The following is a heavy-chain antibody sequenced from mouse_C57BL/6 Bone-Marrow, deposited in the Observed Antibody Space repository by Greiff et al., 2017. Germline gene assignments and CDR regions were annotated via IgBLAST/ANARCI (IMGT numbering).Heavy chain of an antibody. Sequence: EVMLVESEGGLVQPGSSMKLSCTASGFTFSDYYMAWVRQVPEKGLEWVANINYDGSSTYYLDSLKSRFIISRDNAKNILYLQMSSLKSENTATYYCARVSYYFDYRGQSTTLTVSS. CDR1: GFTFSDYY. V-gene: IGHV5-16*01. J-gene: IGHJ2*01. CDR2: INYDGSST. CDR3: ARVSYYFDY. D-gene: IGHD1-1*01.